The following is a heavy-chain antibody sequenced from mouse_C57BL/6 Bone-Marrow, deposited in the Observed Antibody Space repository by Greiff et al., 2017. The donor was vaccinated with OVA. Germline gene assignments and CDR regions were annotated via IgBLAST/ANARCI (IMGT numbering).Heavy chain of an antibody. D-gene: IGHD2-3*01. J-gene: IGHJ2*01. CDR3: ARYDGYYVKDY. V-gene: IGHV1-82*01. Sequence: VQLQQSGPELVKPGASVKISCKASGYAFSSSWMNWVKQRPGKGLEWIGRIYPGDGDTNYNGKFKGKATLTADKSSSTAYMQLSSLTSEDSAVYFCARYDGYYVKDYWGKGTTLTVSS. CDR2: IYPGDGDT. CDR1: GYAFSSSW.